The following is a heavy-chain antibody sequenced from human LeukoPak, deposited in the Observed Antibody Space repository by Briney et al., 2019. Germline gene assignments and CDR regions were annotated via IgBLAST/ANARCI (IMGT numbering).Heavy chain of an antibody. Sequence: SETLSLTCTVSGGSISSYYWSWIRQPPGKGLEWIGYIYYSGSTNYNPSLKSRVTISVDTSKNQFSLKLSSVTAADTAVYYCARVGVAGIGDDAFDIRGQGTMVTVSS. CDR3: ARVGVAGIGDDAFDI. D-gene: IGHD6-19*01. V-gene: IGHV4-59*01. CDR1: GGSISSYY. J-gene: IGHJ3*02. CDR2: IYYSGST.